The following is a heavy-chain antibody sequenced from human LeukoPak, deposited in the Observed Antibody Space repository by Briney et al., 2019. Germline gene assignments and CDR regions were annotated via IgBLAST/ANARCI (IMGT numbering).Heavy chain of an antibody. Sequence: GGSLRLSCAASGFTFSSYAMSWVRQAPGKGLEWVSAISGSSGSTYYADSVKGRFTISRDNSKNTLYLQMNSLRAEDTAVYYCAKEFGHYDSSGYYYYYYGMDVWGQGTTVTVSS. D-gene: IGHD3-22*01. V-gene: IGHV3-23*01. CDR1: GFTFSSYA. CDR3: AKEFGHYDSSGYYYYYYGMDV. J-gene: IGHJ6*02. CDR2: ISGSSGST.